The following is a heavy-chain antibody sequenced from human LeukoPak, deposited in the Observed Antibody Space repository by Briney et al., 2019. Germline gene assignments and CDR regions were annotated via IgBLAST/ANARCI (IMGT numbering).Heavy chain of an antibody. V-gene: IGHV1-69*04. CDR2: IIPILGIA. J-gene: IGHJ5*02. CDR3: ARTAPWFDP. D-gene: IGHD5-18*01. CDR1: GGTFSSYA. Sequence: SVKVSCKASGGTFSSYAISWVRQAPGQGLEWMGRIIPILGIANYAQKLQGRVTMTTDTSTSTAYMELRSLRSDDTAVYYCARTAPWFDPWGQGTLVTVSS.